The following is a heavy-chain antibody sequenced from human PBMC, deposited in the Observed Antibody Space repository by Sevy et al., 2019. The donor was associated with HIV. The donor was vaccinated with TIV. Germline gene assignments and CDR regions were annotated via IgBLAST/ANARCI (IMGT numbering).Heavy chain of an antibody. CDR3: AKDRHYSGSGSGLDY. D-gene: IGHD3-10*01. CDR1: GFTFDDYA. CDR2: ISWNSGSI. V-gene: IGHV3-9*01. J-gene: IGHJ4*02. Sequence: GGSLRLSCAASGFTFDDYAMHWVRQAPGKGLEWVSGISWNSGSIGYADSVKGRFTISRDNAKNSLYLQMNSLRAEDTALYYCAKDRHYSGSGSGLDYWGQGTLVTVSS.